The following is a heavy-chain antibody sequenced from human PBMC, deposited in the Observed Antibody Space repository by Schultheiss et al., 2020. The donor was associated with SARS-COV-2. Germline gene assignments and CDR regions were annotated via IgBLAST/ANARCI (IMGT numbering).Heavy chain of an antibody. D-gene: IGHD2-15*01. V-gene: IGHV4-4*02. Sequence: SETLSLTCAVSGGSISSSNWWSWVRQPPGKGLEWIGEIYHSGSTNYNPSLKSRVTISVDTSKNQFSLKLSSVTAADTAVYYCARGVFSRYCSGGSCYSGWYFDLWGRGTLVTVSS. CDR2: IYHSGST. CDR3: ARGVFSRYCSGGSCYSGWYFDL. J-gene: IGHJ2*01. CDR1: GGSISSSNW.